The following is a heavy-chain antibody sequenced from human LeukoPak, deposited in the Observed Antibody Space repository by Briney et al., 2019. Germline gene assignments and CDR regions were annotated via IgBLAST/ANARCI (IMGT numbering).Heavy chain of an antibody. J-gene: IGHJ4*02. CDR3: AKAQHSSIWGYFDY. D-gene: IGHD6-13*01. CDR2: ISGSGDST. CDR1: GFTFSNYA. V-gene: IGHV3-23*01. Sequence: PGGSLRLSCAASGFTFSNYAMRCVRQAPGKGLEWVSGISGSGDSTYYADSVKGRFTISRDNSKNTLYLQMNSLRAEDTAVFYCAKAQHSSIWGYFDYWGQGTLVTVSS.